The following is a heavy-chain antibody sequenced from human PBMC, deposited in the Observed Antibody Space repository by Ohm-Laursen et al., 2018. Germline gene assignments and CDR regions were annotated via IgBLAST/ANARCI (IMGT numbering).Heavy chain of an antibody. CDR2: ISGSGGST. D-gene: IGHD5-24*01. J-gene: IGHJ4*02. Sequence: SLRLSCAASGFTFSSYAMSWVRQAPGKGLEWVSAISGSGGSTYYADSVKGRFTISRDNSKNTLDLQMNTLRAEDTAVYYCARVGGYKRHFDHWGQGTLVTVSS. V-gene: IGHV3-23*01. CDR3: ARVGGYKRHFDH. CDR1: GFTFSSYA.